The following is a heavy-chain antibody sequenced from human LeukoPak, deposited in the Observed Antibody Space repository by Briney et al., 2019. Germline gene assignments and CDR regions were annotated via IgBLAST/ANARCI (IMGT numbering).Heavy chain of an antibody. CDR1: GFTFRNCG. D-gene: IGHD3-22*01. Sequence: PGGSLRLSCAASGFTFRNCGMHWVRQAPGKGLEWVTFIRYDGSITYYADSVKGRFTISRDNSENTLALLMSSLRVEDTAVYYCAKGLLYYDSSGYYDIDYWGQGALVTVSS. CDR3: AKGLLYYDSSGYYDIDY. V-gene: IGHV3-30*02. J-gene: IGHJ4*02. CDR2: IRYDGSIT.